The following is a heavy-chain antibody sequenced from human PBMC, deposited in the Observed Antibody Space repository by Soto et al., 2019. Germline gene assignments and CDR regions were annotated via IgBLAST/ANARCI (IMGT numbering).Heavy chain of an antibody. Sequence: SETLSLTCAVYGGSFSGYYWSWIRQPPGKGLEWIGEINHSGSTNYNPSLKSRVTISVDTSKNQFSLKLSSVTAADTAVYYCARWIRNGPGITNWFDPWGQGNLVTVSS. CDR3: ARWIRNGPGITNWFDP. CDR1: GGSFSGYY. D-gene: IGHD3-10*01. J-gene: IGHJ5*02. CDR2: INHSGST. V-gene: IGHV4-34*01.